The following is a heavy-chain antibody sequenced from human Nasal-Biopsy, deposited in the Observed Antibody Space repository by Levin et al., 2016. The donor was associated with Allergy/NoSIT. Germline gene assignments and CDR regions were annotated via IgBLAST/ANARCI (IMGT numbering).Heavy chain of an antibody. D-gene: IGHD1-14*01. CDR1: GGSITTYY. V-gene: IGHV4-59*08. J-gene: IGHJ5*02. Sequence: SETLSLTCSVSGGSITTYYWSWIRQPPGKGLEWIGNIYYSGITNYNPSLKSRVSMSRDTSKNQFSLKLNSVTAADTAIYYCARHRDHLSTERGWFDPWGQGTLVTVSS. CDR2: IYYSGIT. CDR3: ARHRDHLSTERGWFDP.